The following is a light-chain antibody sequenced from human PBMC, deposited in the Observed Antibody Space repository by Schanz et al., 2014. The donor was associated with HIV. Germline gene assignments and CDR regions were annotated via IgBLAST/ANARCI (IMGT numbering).Light chain of an antibody. Sequence: EIVLTQSPATLSLSPGERATLSCRASQTVSSNSLGWYQQKRGQVPRLLIYSASRRANGIPDRFSGSGSGTDFTLTISRLEPEDFAVYYCQQYGSSFGPGTKVDIK. V-gene: IGKV3-20*01. CDR2: SAS. J-gene: IGKJ3*01. CDR1: QTVSSNS. CDR3: QQYGSS.